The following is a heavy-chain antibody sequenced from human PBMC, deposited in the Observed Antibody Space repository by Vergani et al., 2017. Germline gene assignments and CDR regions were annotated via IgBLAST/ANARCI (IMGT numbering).Heavy chain of an antibody. CDR1: GFTFSSYG. V-gene: IGHV3-23*04. Sequence: EVDLVESGGGLAQPGGSLRLSCEASGFTFSSYGMHWVRQAPGKGLEWVSAISGSGGSTYYADSVKGRFTISRDNSKNTLYLQMNSLRAEDTAVYYCAKGGEGYCSSTSCAHYYYYYYMDVWGKGTTVTVSS. CDR2: ISGSGGST. D-gene: IGHD2-2*01. CDR3: AKGGEGYCSSTSCAHYYYYYYMDV. J-gene: IGHJ6*03.